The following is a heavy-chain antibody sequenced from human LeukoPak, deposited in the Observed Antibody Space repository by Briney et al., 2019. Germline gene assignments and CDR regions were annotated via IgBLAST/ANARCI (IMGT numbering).Heavy chain of an antibody. Sequence: ASVKVSCKASGYTFTSYDINWVRQATGQGLEWMGWTNPNSGNTGYAQKIQGRVTMTRNTSISTAYMELSSLRSEDTAAYYCARVPGPLLWFGELSEYGMDVWGQGTTVTVSS. V-gene: IGHV1-8*01. CDR3: ARVPGPLLWFGELSEYGMDV. J-gene: IGHJ6*02. CDR2: TNPNSGNT. CDR1: GYTFTSYD. D-gene: IGHD3-10*01.